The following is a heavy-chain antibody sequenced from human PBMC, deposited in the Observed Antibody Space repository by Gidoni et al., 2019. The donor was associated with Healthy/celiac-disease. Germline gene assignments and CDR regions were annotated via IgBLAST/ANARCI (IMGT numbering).Heavy chain of an antibody. D-gene: IGHD3-3*01. CDR3: AKDHDFWSGYYYYGMDV. CDR1: GFTFSSSG. V-gene: IGHV3-30*02. Sequence: QVQLVESVGGVVQPGGSLRPSCAASGFTFSSSGMHWVRQAPGKGREWVAFIRYDGSNKYYADSVKGRFTIDRDNYKNSLYLQMNSLRAEDTAVYYCAKDHDFWSGYYYYGMDVWGQGTTVTVSS. J-gene: IGHJ6*02. CDR2: IRYDGSNK.